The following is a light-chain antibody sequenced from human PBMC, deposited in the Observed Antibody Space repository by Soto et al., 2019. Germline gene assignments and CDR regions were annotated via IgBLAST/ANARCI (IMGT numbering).Light chain of an antibody. CDR1: QSVSSSY. CDR3: QQYGSSLWT. V-gene: IGKV3-20*01. Sequence: EIVLTQSPGTLSLSPGERATLSCRASQSVSSSYLAWYQQKPDQAPRLLIYGASGRATGIPDRFSGSGSGTDFTLTISRLEPEDFAVYYCQQYGSSLWTFGQGTKVEIK. CDR2: GAS. J-gene: IGKJ1*01.